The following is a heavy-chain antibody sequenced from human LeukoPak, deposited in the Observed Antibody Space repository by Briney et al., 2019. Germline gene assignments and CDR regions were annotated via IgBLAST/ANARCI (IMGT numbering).Heavy chain of an antibody. Sequence: ASVKVSCKASGYTFTGYHMHWVRQAPGQGLEWMGRINPNSGGTNYAQKFQGRVTMTRDTSISTAYMELSRLRSDDTAVYYCARTRGYSYGYRYFDYWGQGTLVTVSS. V-gene: IGHV1-2*06. CDR2: INPNSGGT. D-gene: IGHD5-18*01. CDR1: GYTFTGYH. J-gene: IGHJ4*02. CDR3: ARTRGYSYGYRYFDY.